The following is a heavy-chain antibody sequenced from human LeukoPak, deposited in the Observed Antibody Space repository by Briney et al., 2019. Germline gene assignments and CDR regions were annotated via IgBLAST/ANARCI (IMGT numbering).Heavy chain of an antibody. CDR1: GFTSSSYG. J-gene: IGHJ5*02. CDR2: IRYDGSNK. CDR3: AKRGTYWENWFDP. D-gene: IGHD3-10*01. V-gene: IGHV3-30*02. Sequence: PGGSLRLSGAASGFTSSSYGMHWVRQAPGKGLEWVAFIRYDGSNKYYADSVKGRFTISRDNSKNTLYLQMNSLRAEDTAVYYCAKRGTYWENWFDPWGQGTLVTVSS.